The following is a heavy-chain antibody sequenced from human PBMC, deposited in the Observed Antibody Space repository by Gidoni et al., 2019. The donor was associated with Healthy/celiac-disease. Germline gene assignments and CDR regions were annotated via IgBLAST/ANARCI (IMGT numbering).Heavy chain of an antibody. V-gene: IGHV4-39*01. J-gene: IGHJ4*02. D-gene: IGHD6-19*01. Sequence: QLQLQESGPGLVKPSEPLSLTCTVSGGSISSSSYYWGWIRQPPGKGLEWIGSIYYSGSTYYNPSLKSRVTISVDTSKNQFSLKLSSVTAADTAVYYCARPQSIYSSGWYWDYWGQGTLVTVSS. CDR1: GGSISSSSYY. CDR2: IYYSGST. CDR3: ARPQSIYSSGWYWDY.